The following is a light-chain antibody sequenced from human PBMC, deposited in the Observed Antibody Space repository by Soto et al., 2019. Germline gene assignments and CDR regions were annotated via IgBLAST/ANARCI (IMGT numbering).Light chain of an antibody. CDR2: GAS. CDR3: QQYNNWPPWT. V-gene: IGKV3-15*01. Sequence: DIVMTQSPATLSVSPGARATLSCRARQSVSSNLAWYQQKPGQAPRLLIYGASTRATGIPARFSGSGSGTEFTLTISSLQSEDFAVYYCQQYNNWPPWTFGQGTKVDIK. CDR1: QSVSSN. J-gene: IGKJ1*01.